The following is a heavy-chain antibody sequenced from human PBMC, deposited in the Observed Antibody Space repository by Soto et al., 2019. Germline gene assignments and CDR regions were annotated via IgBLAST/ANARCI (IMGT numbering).Heavy chain of an antibody. D-gene: IGHD2-15*01. CDR2: VNGGSGNT. CDR3: ARGEGYCSGGTCFRWFDP. CDR1: GYTFTKYA. V-gene: IGHV1-3*01. J-gene: IGHJ5*02. Sequence: QVQLVQSGAEVKKPGAALKLSCKASGYTFTKYAIHWVRQAPGQSVEWMGWVNGGSGNTKYSQKFQGRVSFSRDTYASTAYMELSSLRFEEPGVYYCARGEGYCSGGTCFRWFDPWGQGTLVT.